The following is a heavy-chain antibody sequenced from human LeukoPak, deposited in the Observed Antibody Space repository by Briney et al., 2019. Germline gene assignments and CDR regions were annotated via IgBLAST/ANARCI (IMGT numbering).Heavy chain of an antibody. Sequence: GRSLRLSCAASGFTFSNYGMHWVRQAPGKGLEWVALISYDGRNQYYPDSVKGRFTISRDNSKNTLYLQMNSLRAEDTAVYYCAREYYYDSSGPLGSDYWGQGTLVTVSS. CDR3: AREYYYDSSGPLGSDY. D-gene: IGHD3-22*01. J-gene: IGHJ4*02. CDR2: ISYDGRNQ. V-gene: IGHV3-30*03. CDR1: GFTFSNYG.